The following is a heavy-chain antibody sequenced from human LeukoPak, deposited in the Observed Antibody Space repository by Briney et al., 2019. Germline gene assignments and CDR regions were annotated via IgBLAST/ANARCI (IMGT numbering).Heavy chain of an antibody. CDR3: ARDLDYYDSSGYYY. CDR1: GFTFSSYS. CDR2: ISSSSSYI. D-gene: IGHD3-22*01. V-gene: IGHV3-21*01. Sequence: GGSLRLSCAASGFTFSSYSMNWVRQAPGKGLEWVSSISSSSSYIYYADSVKGRFTISRDNAKNSLYLQMNSLRAEDTAVYYCARDLDYYDSSGYYYWGQGTLVTVSS. J-gene: IGHJ4*02.